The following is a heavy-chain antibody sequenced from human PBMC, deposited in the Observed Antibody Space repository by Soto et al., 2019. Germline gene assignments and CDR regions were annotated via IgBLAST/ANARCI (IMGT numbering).Heavy chain of an antibody. V-gene: IGHV4-59*01. CDR1: GGCIRSYY. Sequence: SETLSLTCTVSGGCIRSYYWSWIRQPPGKGLDWIGYIYYTEKTNYNPSLKSRVTISVDTSKNQFSLKLRSVTAADTGVYFCARARFQLLHPYYYGMDVWGQGTAVTVSS. CDR3: ARARFQLLHPYYYGMDV. D-gene: IGHD2-15*01. J-gene: IGHJ6*02. CDR2: IYYTEKT.